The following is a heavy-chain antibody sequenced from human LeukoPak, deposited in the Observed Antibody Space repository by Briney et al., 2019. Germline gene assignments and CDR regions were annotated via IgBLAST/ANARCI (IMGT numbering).Heavy chain of an antibody. CDR2: IYYSGST. D-gene: IGHD3-9*01. CDR1: GGSISSYY. J-gene: IGHJ4*02. Sequence: SETLSLTCTVSGGSISSYYWSWIRQPPGKGLEWIGYIYYSGSTNYNPSLKSRVTISVDTSKNQFSLKLSSVTAADTAVYYCARLVVGTYYDILTRIRYFDYWGQGTLVTVSS. CDR3: ARLVVGTYYDILTRIRYFDY. V-gene: IGHV4-59*08.